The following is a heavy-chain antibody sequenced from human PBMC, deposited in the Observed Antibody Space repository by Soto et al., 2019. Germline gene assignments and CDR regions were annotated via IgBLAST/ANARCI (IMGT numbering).Heavy chain of an antibody. J-gene: IGHJ4*02. CDR3: AREYSYGQDYYFDY. CDR2: INPNSGGT. CDR1: GYTFTGYY. Sequence: GASVKVSCKASGYTFTGYYMHWVRQAPGQGLEWMGWINPNSGGTNYAQKFQGWVTMTRDTSISTAYMELSRLRSDDTAVYYCAREYSYGQDYYFDYWGQGTLVTVSS. V-gene: IGHV1-2*04. D-gene: IGHD5-18*01.